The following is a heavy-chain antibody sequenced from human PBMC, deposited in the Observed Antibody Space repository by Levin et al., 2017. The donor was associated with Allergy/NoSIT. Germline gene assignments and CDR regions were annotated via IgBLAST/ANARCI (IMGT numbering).Heavy chain of an antibody. Sequence: GESLKISCAASGFTFSTYSMTWVRQAPGKGLEWVSYISRSSSTKYYADSVKGRFTISRDDAKNSLYLQMNGLRAEDTAVYYCARDLYYGLDPYFDYWGQGSLVTVSS. D-gene: IGHD3-10*01. J-gene: IGHJ4*02. CDR3: ARDLYYGLDPYFDY. CDR1: GFTFSTYS. V-gene: IGHV3-48*01. CDR2: ISRSSSTK.